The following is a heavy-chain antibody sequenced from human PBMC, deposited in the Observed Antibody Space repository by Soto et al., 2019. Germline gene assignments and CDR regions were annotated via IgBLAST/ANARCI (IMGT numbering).Heavy chain of an antibody. CDR3: ARAVAVPADFDY. CDR2: INAGNGNT. J-gene: IGHJ4*02. V-gene: IGHV1-3*05. CDR1: GYNFTNYA. Sequence: QVQLVQSGAEEKKPGASVKVSCKASGYNFTNYAMHWVRQAPGQRLEWMGWINAGNGNTKYSQKFQGRVTITRDTSASTAYMELSSLRSEDTAVYYCARAVAVPADFDYWGQGTLVTVSS. D-gene: IGHD6-19*01.